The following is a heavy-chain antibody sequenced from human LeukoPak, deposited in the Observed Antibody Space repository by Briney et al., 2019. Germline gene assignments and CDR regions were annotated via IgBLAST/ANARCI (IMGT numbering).Heavy chain of an antibody. CDR1: GYSLSELS. V-gene: IGHV1-24*01. J-gene: IGHJ4*02. CDR2: FAPEHGQT. D-gene: IGHD4/OR15-4a*01. CDR3: TTGPGAISDDDY. Sequence: ASVKVSCKVSGYSLSELSMHWVRQAPGEGLEWMGGFAPEHGQTVYVQKFQGRVTMTADTSTDTAYMDLSSLTSEDTAMYYCTTGPGAISDDDYWGQGTLVTVSS.